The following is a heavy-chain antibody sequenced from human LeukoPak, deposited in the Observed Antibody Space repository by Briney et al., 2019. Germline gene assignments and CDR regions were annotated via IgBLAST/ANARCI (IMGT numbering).Heavy chain of an antibody. D-gene: IGHD3-16*01. CDR1: SGSIINSNYY. J-gene: IGHJ4*02. CDR2: INHSGST. Sequence: SETLSLTCTVSSGSIINSNYYWGWIRQPPGKGLEWIGEINHSGSTNYNPSLKSRVTISVDTSKNQFSLKLSSVTAADTAVYYCARRSDYVWGSRYYFDYWGQGTLVTVSS. V-gene: IGHV4-39*07. CDR3: ARRSDYVWGSRYYFDY.